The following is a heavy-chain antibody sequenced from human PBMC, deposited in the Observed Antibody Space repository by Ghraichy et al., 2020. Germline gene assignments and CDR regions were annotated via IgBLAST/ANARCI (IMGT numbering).Heavy chain of an antibody. CDR1: GGSISSYY. V-gene: IGHV4-59*01. J-gene: IGHJ4*02. CDR3: ARDAGIAVAGHFDY. D-gene: IGHD6-19*01. Sequence: SETLSLTCTVSGGSISSYYWSWIRQPPGKGLEWIGYIYYSGSTNYNPSLKSRVTISVDTSKNQFSLKLSSVTAADTAVYYCARDAGIAVAGHFDYWGQGTLVTVSS. CDR2: IYYSGST.